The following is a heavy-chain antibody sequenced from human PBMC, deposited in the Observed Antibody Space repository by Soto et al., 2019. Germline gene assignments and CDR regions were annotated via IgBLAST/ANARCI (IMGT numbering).Heavy chain of an antibody. D-gene: IGHD5-12*01. Sequence: GGSLRLSCAASGFAVSSNYMSWVRQAPGKGLEWVSVIYSGGSTYYADSVKGRFTISRDSSKNTLYLQMNSLRAEDTAVYYCARVVFGGFSLFDYWGQGTLVTVSS. CDR3: ARVVFGGFSLFDY. CDR2: IYSGGST. CDR1: GFAVSSNY. V-gene: IGHV3-53*01. J-gene: IGHJ4*02.